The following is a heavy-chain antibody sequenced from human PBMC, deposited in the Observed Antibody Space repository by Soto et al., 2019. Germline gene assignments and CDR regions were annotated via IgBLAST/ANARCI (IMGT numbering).Heavy chain of an antibody. CDR1: GLTFSSYW. V-gene: IGHV3-74*01. D-gene: IGHD5-18*01. J-gene: IGHJ4*02. Sequence: PGGSLRLSCAASGLTFSSYWMHWVRQAPGKGLVWVSRINSDGSSTNYADSVKGRFTISRGNSKNTLSLEMNSLRAEDTAIYYCARRGYNSGFGPFDYWGQGTLVTVSS. CDR3: ARRGYNSGFGPFDY. CDR2: INSDGSST.